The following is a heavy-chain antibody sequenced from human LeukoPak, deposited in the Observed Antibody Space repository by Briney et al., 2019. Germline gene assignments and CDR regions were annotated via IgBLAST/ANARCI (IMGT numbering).Heavy chain of an antibody. CDR2: IYYSGST. Sequence: PAETLSLTWTVPGGSISSTSYDWGWIRQPPGNGLERIGSIYYSGSTYYNPSLKSRVTISVDTSKNQFSLKLSSVTAADTAVYCCARRSLGPLLLWFGESRFDYWGQGTLVTVSS. D-gene: IGHD3-10*01. J-gene: IGHJ4*02. CDR3: ARRSLGPLLLWFGESRFDY. V-gene: IGHV4-39*01. CDR1: GGSISSTSYD.